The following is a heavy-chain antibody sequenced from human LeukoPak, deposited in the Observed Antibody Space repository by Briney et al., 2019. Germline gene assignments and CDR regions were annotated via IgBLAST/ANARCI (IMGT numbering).Heavy chain of an antibody. V-gene: IGHV4-59*02. D-gene: IGHD1-26*01. J-gene: IGHJ2*01. CDR1: GSSVSTFY. CDR3: ARGSTDVYWYLDV. Sequence: SETLSLTCIVSGSSVSTFYWSWLRQSPGTGLEWIGFVHDTGSTAYNPSLKSRVTISLETSKNQLSLLLTSVTAADTAMYYCARGSTDVYWYLDVWGRGTLVTVSS. CDR2: VHDTGST.